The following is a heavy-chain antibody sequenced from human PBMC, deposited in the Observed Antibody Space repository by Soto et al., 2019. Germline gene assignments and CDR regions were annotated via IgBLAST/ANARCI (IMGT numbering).Heavy chain of an antibody. J-gene: IGHJ4*02. Sequence: ASVKVSCKASGYTFITYAMHWVRQAPGQRLEWMGWINAGNGNTKYSQKFQGRVSITGDTSASTAYMELSSLRSEDTAVYYCARGIIVGGWYPYYFDYWGQGTLVTVS. CDR3: ARGIIVGGWYPYYFDY. V-gene: IGHV1-3*01. CDR1: GYTFITYA. D-gene: IGHD6-19*01. CDR2: INAGNGNT.